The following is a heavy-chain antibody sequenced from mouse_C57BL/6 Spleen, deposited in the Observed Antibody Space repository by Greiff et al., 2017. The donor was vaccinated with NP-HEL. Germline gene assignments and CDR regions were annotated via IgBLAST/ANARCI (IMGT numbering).Heavy chain of an antibody. V-gene: IGHV1-22*01. Sequence: EVQLQQSGPELVKPGASVKMSCKASGYTFTDYNMHWVKQSHGKSLEWIGYINPNNGGTSSNQKFKGKATLTVNKSSSTAYMELRSLTSEDSAFYYCARNYYGSSPRGFSYWGQGTLVTVSA. CDR1: GYTFTDYN. J-gene: IGHJ3*01. CDR3: ARNYYGSSPRGFSY. D-gene: IGHD1-1*01. CDR2: INPNNGGT.